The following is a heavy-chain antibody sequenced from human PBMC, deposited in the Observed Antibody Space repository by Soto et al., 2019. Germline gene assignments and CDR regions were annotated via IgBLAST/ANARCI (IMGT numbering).Heavy chain of an antibody. Sequence: QVQLQQWGAGLLKPSETLSLTCAVYGGSFSGYYWSWIRQHPGKGLEWIGEINHSGSTNYNPSLKCRVTISVDTSKNQFSLKLSSVTAADTAVYYCAREGGPPRGGFDYWGQGTLVTVSS. CDR3: AREGGPPRGGFDY. D-gene: IGHD2-15*01. CDR2: INHSGST. CDR1: GGSFSGYY. J-gene: IGHJ4*02. V-gene: IGHV4-34*01.